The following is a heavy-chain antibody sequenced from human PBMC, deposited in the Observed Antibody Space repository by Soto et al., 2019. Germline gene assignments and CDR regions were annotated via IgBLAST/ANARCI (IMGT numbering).Heavy chain of an antibody. Sequence: AGGSLRLSCAASGFTFSSYAMSWVRQAPGKGLEWVSAISGSGGSTYYADSVKGRFTISRDNSKNTLYLQMNSLRAEDTAIYYCAKDGFRGSGSYCEVDYWGQGTLVTSPQ. CDR3: AKDGFRGSGSYCEVDY. CDR1: GFTFSSYA. CDR2: ISGSGGST. D-gene: IGHD3-10*01. J-gene: IGHJ4*02. V-gene: IGHV3-23*01.